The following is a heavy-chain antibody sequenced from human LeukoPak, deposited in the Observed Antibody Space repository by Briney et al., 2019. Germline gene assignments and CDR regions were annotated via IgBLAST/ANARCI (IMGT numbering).Heavy chain of an antibody. Sequence: PSETRSLTCAVYGASLSGYYCSWIRQPPGEGREWIGEINHGGSTNYNPSLKRRVTISVDTSKNQFSLKLSSVTAAETAVYYCARGRSYYYGSGSLRGRTYYYGMDVWGQGTTVTVSS. CDR2: INHGGST. CDR3: ARGRSYYYGSGSLRGRTYYYGMDV. D-gene: IGHD3-10*01. J-gene: IGHJ6*02. CDR1: GASLSGYY. V-gene: IGHV4-34*01.